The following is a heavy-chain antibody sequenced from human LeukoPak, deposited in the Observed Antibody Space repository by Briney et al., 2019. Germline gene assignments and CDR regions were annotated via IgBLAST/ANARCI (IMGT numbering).Heavy chain of an antibody. Sequence: GGSLRLSCAASGFTFSDYYMSWIRQAPGKGLEWVSVFYVGGATYYADSVKGRFTISRDNSENTLYLQMKSLRAEDTAVYYCARGDGYNFFDHWGQGTLVTVSS. V-gene: IGHV3-53*01. CDR2: FYVGGAT. J-gene: IGHJ4*02. D-gene: IGHD5-24*01. CDR3: ARGDGYNFFDH. CDR1: GFTFSDYY.